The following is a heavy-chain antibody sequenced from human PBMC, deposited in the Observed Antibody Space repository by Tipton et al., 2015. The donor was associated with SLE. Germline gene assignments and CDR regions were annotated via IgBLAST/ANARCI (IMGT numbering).Heavy chain of an antibody. CDR3: ARDEWMLGFGY. CDR1: GGSISSSSYY. D-gene: IGHD2-8*01. CDR2: IYYSGTT. Sequence: TLSLTCTVSGGSISSSSYYWGWIRQPPGKGLEWIGSIYYSGTTYYNPSLKSRVTVSVDTSKNQFSLKLTSVTAADTALYYCARDEWMLGFGYWGPGTLVTVSS. V-gene: IGHV4-39*07. J-gene: IGHJ4*02.